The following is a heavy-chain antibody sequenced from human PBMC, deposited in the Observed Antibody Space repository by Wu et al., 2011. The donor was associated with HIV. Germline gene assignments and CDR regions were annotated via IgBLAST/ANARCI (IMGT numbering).Heavy chain of an antibody. CDR3: TRLSYYGDSGYYYFDD. CDR1: GGTFSSYA. D-gene: IGHD3-22*01. V-gene: IGHV1-69*05. J-gene: IGHJ4*02. Sequence: QVQLVQSGAEVKKPGSSVKVSCKASGGTFSSYAISWVRQAPGQGLEWMGKIIPFFGTSNYAQKFQDRVTITTDESTNTAYMELSSLRWEDTAIFYCTRLSYYGDSGYYYFDDWGQGTLVTVSS. CDR2: IIPFFGTS.